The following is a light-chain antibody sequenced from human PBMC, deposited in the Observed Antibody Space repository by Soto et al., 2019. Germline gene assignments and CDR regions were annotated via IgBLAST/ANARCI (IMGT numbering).Light chain of an antibody. Sequence: DIVMTQSPDSLTVSLGERATINCRSSQSVLYSSNNKNYLAWYQHKPGQPPKLLIYWASTRDSGVPDRFSGSGSGTDFTLTIRSLQAEDVAVYSCQQYYRTPITFGGGTKVDIK. CDR1: QSVLYSSNNKNY. J-gene: IGKJ4*01. V-gene: IGKV4-1*01. CDR3: QQYYRTPIT. CDR2: WAS.